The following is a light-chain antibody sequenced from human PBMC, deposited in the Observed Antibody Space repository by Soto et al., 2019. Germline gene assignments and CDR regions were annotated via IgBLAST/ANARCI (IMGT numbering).Light chain of an antibody. CDR3: QQYENLPLT. J-gene: IGKJ4*01. Sequence: DIQMTQSPSSLSASVGDRVTITCQASQDVKNYLNWYQQKPGKAPKLLIYDASNLERGVPSRFSGSGTGTEYTFTISSLQAEDNGTYYCQQYENLPLTFGGGTKLDNK. CDR1: QDVKNY. V-gene: IGKV1-33*01. CDR2: DAS.